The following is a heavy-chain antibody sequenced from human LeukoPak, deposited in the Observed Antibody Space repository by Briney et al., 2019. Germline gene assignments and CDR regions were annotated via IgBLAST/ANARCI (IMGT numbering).Heavy chain of an antibody. V-gene: IGHV3-30*18. CDR1: GFTFSSYG. CDR3: AKGPVWGYYMDV. D-gene: IGHD3-16*01. Sequence: GRSLRLSCAASGFTFSSYGMHWVRQAPGKGLEWVAVISYDGSNKYYADSVKGRFTISRDNSKNTLYLQMNSLRAEDTAVYYCAKGPVWGYYMDVWGKGTTVTISS. CDR2: ISYDGSNK. J-gene: IGHJ6*03.